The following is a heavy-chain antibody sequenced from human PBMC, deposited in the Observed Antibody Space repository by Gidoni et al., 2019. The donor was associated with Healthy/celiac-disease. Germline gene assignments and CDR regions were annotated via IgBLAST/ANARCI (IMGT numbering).Heavy chain of an antibody. CDR2: INPNSGGT. D-gene: IGHD2-2*01. CDR3: ARGGLYCSSTSCSGGGMDV. CDR1: GYPFTGSY. J-gene: IGHJ6*02. Sequence: QVQLVQSGAEVKKPGASVKVSCKASGYPFTGSYMHWVRQAPGQGLEWMGWINPNSGGTNYAQKFQGWVTMTRDTSISTAYMELSRLRSDDTAVYYCARGGLYCSSTSCSGGGMDVWGQGTTVTVSS. V-gene: IGHV1-2*04.